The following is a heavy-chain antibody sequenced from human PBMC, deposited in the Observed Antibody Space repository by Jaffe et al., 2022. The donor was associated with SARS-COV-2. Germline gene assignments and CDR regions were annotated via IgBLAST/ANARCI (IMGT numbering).Heavy chain of an antibody. J-gene: IGHJ6*02. CDR3: ARDFPGTMVRGEPNKYGMDV. CDR2: IYYSGST. CDR1: GGSISSYY. Sequence: QVQLQESGPGLVKPSETLSLTCTVSGGSISSYYWSWIRQPPGKGLEWIGYIYYSGSTNYNPSLKSRVTISVDTSKNQFSLKLSSVTAADTAVYYCARDFPGTMVRGEPNKYGMDVWGQGTTVTVSS. V-gene: IGHV4-59*01. D-gene: IGHD3-10*01.